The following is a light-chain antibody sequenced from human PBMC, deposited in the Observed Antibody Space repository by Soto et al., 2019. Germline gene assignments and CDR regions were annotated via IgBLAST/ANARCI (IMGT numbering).Light chain of an antibody. V-gene: IGKV3-15*01. CDR3: QQSNNWPRT. Sequence: EIVMTQSPGTLSVSPGERATLSCRASQSVSSNLAWYQQKPGQAPRLLIYGASTRATGIPARFSGSGSGTEFTLTISSLQSEDVAVYYCQQSNNWPRTFGQGTKVEIK. J-gene: IGKJ1*01. CDR1: QSVSSN. CDR2: GAS.